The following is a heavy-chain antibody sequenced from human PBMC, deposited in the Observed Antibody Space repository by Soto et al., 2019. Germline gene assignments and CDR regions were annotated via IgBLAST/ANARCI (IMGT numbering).Heavy chain of an antibody. J-gene: IGHJ4*02. Sequence: GGSLRLSCAASGFSFSRYAMMWVRQAPGKGQEWVAGMTGSGGDIRYADSVKGRFTISKDNSKNTLYLQMNSLRAEDTAIYYCAKDAVYNDGLWLVANWGQGTLVTVSS. CDR3: AKDAVYNDGLWLVAN. D-gene: IGHD5-12*01. CDR1: GFSFSRYA. V-gene: IGHV3-23*01. CDR2: MTGSGGDI.